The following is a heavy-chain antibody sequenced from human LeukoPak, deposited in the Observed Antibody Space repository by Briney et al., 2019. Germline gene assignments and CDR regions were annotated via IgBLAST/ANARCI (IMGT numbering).Heavy chain of an antibody. CDR3: ANIPVGYFDY. J-gene: IGHJ4*02. Sequence: GGSLRLSCAASGFTFSSYSMNWVRQAPGKGLEWVSSISSSSSYIYYADSVKGRFTISRDNSKNTLYLQMNSLRAEDTAVYYCANIPVGYFDYWGQGTLVTVSS. CDR2: ISSSSSYI. CDR1: GFTFSSYS. D-gene: IGHD2-21*01. V-gene: IGHV3-21*01.